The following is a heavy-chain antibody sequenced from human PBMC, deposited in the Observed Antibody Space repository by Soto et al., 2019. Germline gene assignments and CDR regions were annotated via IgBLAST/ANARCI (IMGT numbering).Heavy chain of an antibody. Sequence: ASVKVSCKASGYTFTGYYMHWVRQAPGQGLEWMGWINPNSGGTNYAQKFQGWVTMTRDTSISTAYMELSRLRSDDTAVYYCARADIVVVPAAKQSAFDIWGQGTMVTVS. V-gene: IGHV1-2*04. CDR1: GYTFTGYY. CDR2: INPNSGGT. J-gene: IGHJ3*02. CDR3: ARADIVVVPAAKQSAFDI. D-gene: IGHD2-2*01.